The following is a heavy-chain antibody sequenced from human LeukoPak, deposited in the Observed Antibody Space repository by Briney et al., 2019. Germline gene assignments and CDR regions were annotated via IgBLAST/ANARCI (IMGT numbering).Heavy chain of an antibody. D-gene: IGHD1-26*01. Sequence: GGSLRLSCAASGFTFSSYSMNWVHQAPGKGLEWVAVISYDGSNKYYADSVKGRFTISRDNSKNTLYLQMNSLRAEDTAVYYCARAPELTEAAFDYWGQGTLVTVSS. CDR1: GFTFSSYS. V-gene: IGHV3-30*03. J-gene: IGHJ4*02. CDR2: ISYDGSNK. CDR3: ARAPELTEAAFDY.